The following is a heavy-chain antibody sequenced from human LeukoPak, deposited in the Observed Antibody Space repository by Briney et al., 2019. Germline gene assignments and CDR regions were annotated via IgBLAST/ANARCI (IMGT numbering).Heavy chain of an antibody. V-gene: IGHV3-66*02. CDR3: ARDRYCSSTSCSFDY. CDR1: GFTFSSYS. J-gene: IGHJ4*02. D-gene: IGHD2-2*01. CDR2: IYSGGST. Sequence: GGSLRLSCAASGFTFSSYSMNWVRQAPGKGLEWVSVIYSGGSTYYADSVKGRFTTSRDNSKNTLYLQMNSLRAEDTAVYYCARDRYCSSTSCSFDYWGQGTLVTVSS.